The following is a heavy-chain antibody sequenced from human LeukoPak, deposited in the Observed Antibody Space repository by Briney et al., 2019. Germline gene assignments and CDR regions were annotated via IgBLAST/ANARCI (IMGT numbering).Heavy chain of an antibody. CDR1: GYTLTELS. CDR3: ATLKGGYANYDY. J-gene: IGHJ4*02. CDR2: FDPEDGET. Sequence: GASVTVSCKVSGYTLTELSMHWVRQAPGKGLEWMGGFDPEDGETIYAQKFQGRVTMTEDTSTDTAYMELSSLRSEDTAVYYCATLKGGYANYDYWGQGTLVTVSS. V-gene: IGHV1-24*01. D-gene: IGHD5-12*01.